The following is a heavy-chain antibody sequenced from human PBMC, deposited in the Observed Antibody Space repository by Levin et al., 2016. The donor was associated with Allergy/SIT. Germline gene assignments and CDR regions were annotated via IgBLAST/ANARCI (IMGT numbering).Heavy chain of an antibody. Sequence: WIRQPPGKGLEWIGEIYHSGSTNYNPSLKRRVTMSVDKSKNQFSLKLSSVTAADTAVYYCARGAVFVVITAYFDYWGQGTLVTVSS. CDR2: IYHSGST. CDR3: ARGAVFVVITAYFDY. J-gene: IGHJ4*02. V-gene: IGHV4-4*02. D-gene: IGHD3-16*01.